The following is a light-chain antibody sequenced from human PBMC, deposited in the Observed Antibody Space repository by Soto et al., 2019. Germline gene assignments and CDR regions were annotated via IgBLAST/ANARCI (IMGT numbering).Light chain of an antibody. J-gene: IGKJ1*01. Sequence: EIVLTQSPGTLSLSPGEGATLSCRASQSVSSDYLAWYLQRPGQAPRLLIYGASYRATGIPDRFSGSGSGTDFTLTISRLEPEDFAVFYCQQYGNSPATFGHGTKVDIK. CDR2: GAS. CDR3: QQYGNSPAT. CDR1: QSVSSDY. V-gene: IGKV3-20*01.